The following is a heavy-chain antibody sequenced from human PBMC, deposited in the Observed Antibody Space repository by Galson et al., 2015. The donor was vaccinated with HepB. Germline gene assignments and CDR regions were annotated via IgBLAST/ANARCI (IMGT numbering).Heavy chain of an antibody. CDR1: GYTFTSYY. Sequence: SVKVSCKASGYTFTSYYMHWVRQAPGQGLEWMGIINPSGGSTSYAQKFQGRVTMTRDTSTSTVYMELSSLRSEDTAVYYCARASLHAFYGGKTRHAYKYWGQGTLVTVSS. V-gene: IGHV1-46*03. J-gene: IGHJ4*02. D-gene: IGHD4-23*01. CDR2: INPSGGST. CDR3: ARASLHAFYGGKTRHAYKY.